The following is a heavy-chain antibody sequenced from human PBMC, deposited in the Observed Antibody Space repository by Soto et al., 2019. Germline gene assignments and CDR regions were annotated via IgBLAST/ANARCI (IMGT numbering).Heavy chain of an antibody. Sequence: ELQLVASGGGLVQPGGSLRLSCAASGFSVSINYVNWVRQAPGKGLEWVSVIYSGGTTHYADSVKGRFTISRDTSKNTLYLQMNSLRVEDTAVYYCAGDLTDGDFVDAFDVWGQGTMVTVSS. CDR1: GFSVSINY. CDR3: AGDLTDGDFVDAFDV. D-gene: IGHD4-17*01. CDR2: IYSGGTT. V-gene: IGHV3-66*01. J-gene: IGHJ3*01.